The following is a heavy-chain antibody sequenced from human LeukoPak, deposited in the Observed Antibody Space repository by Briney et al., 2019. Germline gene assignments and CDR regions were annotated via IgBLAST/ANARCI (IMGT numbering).Heavy chain of an antibody. CDR3: ARDYCSGGSCYLDN. CDR2: INPSGGST. Sequence: GASVKVSCKASGYTLTSYCMHWVRQAPGQGLEWMGIINPSGGSTSYAQKFQGGVTMTRDTSTSTVYMELSSLRSEDTAVYFCARDYCSGGSCYLDNWGQGTLVTVSS. J-gene: IGHJ4*02. V-gene: IGHV1-46*01. CDR1: GYTLTSYC. D-gene: IGHD2-15*01.